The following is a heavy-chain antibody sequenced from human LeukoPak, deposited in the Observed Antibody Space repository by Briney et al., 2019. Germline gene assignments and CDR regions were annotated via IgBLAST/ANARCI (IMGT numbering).Heavy chain of an antibody. CDR1: GFTFSSYS. J-gene: IGHJ4*02. D-gene: IGHD6-13*01. V-gene: IGHV3-21*01. CDR2: ISSSSSYI. Sequence: RAGGSLRLSCAASGFTFSSYSMNWVRQAPGKGLEWVSSISSSSSYIYYADSVKGRFTISRDNAKNSLYLQMNSLRAEDTAVYYCAREEIYSSWVNDYWGQGTLVTVSS. CDR3: AREEIYSSWVNDY.